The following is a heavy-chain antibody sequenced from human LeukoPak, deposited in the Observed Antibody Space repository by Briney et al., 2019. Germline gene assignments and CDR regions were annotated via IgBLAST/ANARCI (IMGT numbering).Heavy chain of an antibody. V-gene: IGHV4-28*01. Sequence: PSETLSLTCAVSGYSITSSSWWGWLRPPPGKGLEWIGYIYHSGTTYYNPSLQSRVTMSVDTSKNQFSLKLSSVTAVDTAVYYCARKENVYYYFDYWGQGTLVTVSS. CDR2: IYHSGTT. CDR3: ARKENVYYYFDY. J-gene: IGHJ4*02. CDR1: GYSITSSSW. D-gene: IGHD3-10*01.